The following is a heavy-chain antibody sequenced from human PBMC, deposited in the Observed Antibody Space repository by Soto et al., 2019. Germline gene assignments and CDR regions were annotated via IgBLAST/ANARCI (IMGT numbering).Heavy chain of an antibody. J-gene: IGHJ4*02. D-gene: IGHD3-16*01. Sequence: EVQLVESGGGLVQPGRSLRLSCAASGFTFDDYAMHWVRQAPGKGLEWVSGISWNSGSIGYADSVKGRFTISRDNAKNSLYLQMNSLRAEDTALYYCANDISFGGSLYYFDYWGQGTLVTVSS. CDR1: GFTFDDYA. CDR3: ANDISFGGSLYYFDY. V-gene: IGHV3-9*01. CDR2: ISWNSGSI.